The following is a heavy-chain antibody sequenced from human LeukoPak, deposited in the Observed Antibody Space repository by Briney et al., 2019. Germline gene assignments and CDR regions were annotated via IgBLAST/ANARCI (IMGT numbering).Heavy chain of an antibody. CDR2: ISGSGGST. D-gene: IGHD6-19*01. CDR3: AKEIAVAGFPYDAFDI. V-gene: IGHV3-23*01. Sequence: GGTLRLSCAASGFTFSSYGMSWVRQAPGKGLEWVSAISGSGGSTYYADSVKGRFTISRDNSKNTLYLQMNSLRAEDTAVYYCAKEIAVAGFPYDAFDIWGQGTMVTVSS. CDR1: GFTFSSYG. J-gene: IGHJ3*02.